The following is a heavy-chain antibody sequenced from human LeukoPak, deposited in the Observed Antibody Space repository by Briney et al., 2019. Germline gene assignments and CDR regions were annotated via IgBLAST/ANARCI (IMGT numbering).Heavy chain of an antibody. Sequence: SGPTLVKPTQTLTLSCTFSGFSLSTNGVGVGWIRQPPGKALEWLGLIYWNEDKRYSLSLKSRLAITKDTSKNQVVLTMTNMDPVDTATYCCAHRKYYFDNNYPGYFDSWGQGALVTVSS. CDR3: AHRKYYFDNNYPGYFDS. CDR1: GFSLSTNGVG. J-gene: IGHJ4*02. D-gene: IGHD3-22*01. V-gene: IGHV2-5*01. CDR2: IYWNEDK.